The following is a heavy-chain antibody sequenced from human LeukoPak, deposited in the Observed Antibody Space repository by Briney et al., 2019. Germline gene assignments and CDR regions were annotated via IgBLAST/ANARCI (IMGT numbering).Heavy chain of an antibody. CDR1: GFTCDDYG. CDR3: ARNLDDSSGYSQDC. Sequence: GGSLRLSCAASGFTCDDYGMSWVRQAPGKGLEWVSGINWNGGSTGFADSVKGRFTISRDNAKNSLYLQMNSLRAEDTALYYCARNLDDSSGYSQDCWGQGTLVTVSS. J-gene: IGHJ4*02. V-gene: IGHV3-20*04. D-gene: IGHD3-22*01. CDR2: INWNGGST.